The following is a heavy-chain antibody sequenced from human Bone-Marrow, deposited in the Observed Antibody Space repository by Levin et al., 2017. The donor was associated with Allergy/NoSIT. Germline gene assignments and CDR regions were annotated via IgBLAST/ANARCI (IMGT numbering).Heavy chain of an antibody. V-gene: IGHV4-31*03. J-gene: IGHJ4*02. CDR3: ARVLAGFDGSAMAYDY. Sequence: SETLSLTCTVSGASIRSGAYYWSWVRQPPGQGLEWIGYIYYNGSTYFNPSLKSRVSISVDTSKNQFSLKLSSVTAADTAHYYCARVLAGFDGSAMAYDYRGRGSLVTVSS. D-gene: IGHD3-10*01. CDR2: IYYNGST. CDR1: GASIRSGAYY.